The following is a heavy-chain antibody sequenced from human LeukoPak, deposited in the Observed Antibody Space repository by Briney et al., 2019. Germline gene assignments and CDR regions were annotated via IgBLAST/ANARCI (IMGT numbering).Heavy chain of an antibody. CDR3: ARIGRGSMPAFDI. CDR1: GGSISSYY. J-gene: IGHJ3*02. Sequence: PSETLSRTCTVSGGSISSYYWSWIRQPPGKGLEWIGYIYTSGSTNYNPSLKSRVTISVDTSKNQFSLKLSSVTAADTAVYYCARIGRGSMPAFDIWGQGIMVTVSS. D-gene: IGHD1-26*01. V-gene: IGHV4-4*09. CDR2: IYTSGST.